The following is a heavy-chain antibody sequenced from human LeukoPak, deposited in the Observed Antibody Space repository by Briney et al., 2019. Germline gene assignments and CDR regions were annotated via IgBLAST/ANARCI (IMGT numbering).Heavy chain of an antibody. D-gene: IGHD2-2*01. CDR1: GLIFGDCW. Sequence: GGSLRLSCVVSGLIFGDCWMSWVRQAPGKGLEWVANIKQDGSERYYVDSVKGRFTISRDNAKNTLYLQMDSLRAEDTAVYYCARSCTTTSCRGYFDTWGQGTLVTVSS. V-gene: IGHV3-7*01. CDR2: IKQDGSER. CDR3: ARSCTTTSCRGYFDT. J-gene: IGHJ4*02.